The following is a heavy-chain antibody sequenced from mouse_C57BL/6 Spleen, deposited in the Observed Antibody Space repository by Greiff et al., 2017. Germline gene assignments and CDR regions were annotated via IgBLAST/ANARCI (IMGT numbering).Heavy chain of an antibody. CDR3: TRRNYSNYFDY. CDR1: GYTFTDYE. J-gene: IGHJ2*01. Sequence: QVQLKESGAELVRPGASVTLSCKASGYTFTDYEMHWVKQTPVHGLEWIGAIDPETGGTAYNQKFKGKAILTADKSSSTAYMELRSLTSEDSAVYYCTRRNYSNYFDYWGQGTTRT. D-gene: IGHD2-5*01. CDR2: IDPETGGT. V-gene: IGHV1-15*01.